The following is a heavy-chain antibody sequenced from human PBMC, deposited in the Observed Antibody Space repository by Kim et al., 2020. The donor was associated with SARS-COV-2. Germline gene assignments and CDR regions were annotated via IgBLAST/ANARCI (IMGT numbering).Heavy chain of an antibody. CDR3: ARAGLWGSSWYRLDY. V-gene: IGHV1-46*01. Sequence: QKFQGRVTMTRETSTSTVYMELSSLRSEDTAVYYCARAGLWGSSWYRLDYWGQGTLVTVSS. D-gene: IGHD6-13*01. J-gene: IGHJ4*02.